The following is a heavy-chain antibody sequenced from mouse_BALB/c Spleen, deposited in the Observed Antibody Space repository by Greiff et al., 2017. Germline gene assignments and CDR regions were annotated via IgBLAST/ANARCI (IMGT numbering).Heavy chain of an antibody. J-gene: IGHJ2*01. CDR1: GFTFSSYA. Sequence: EVKLVESGGGLVKPGGSLKLSCAASGFTFSSYAMSWVRQSPAKRLEWVAEISSGGSYTYYPDTVTGRFTISRDNAKNTLYLEMSSLRSEDTAMYYCARDQELRTFDYWGQGTTLTVSS. CDR2: ISSGGSYT. V-gene: IGHV5-9-4*01. CDR3: ARDQELRTFDY. D-gene: IGHD2-12*01.